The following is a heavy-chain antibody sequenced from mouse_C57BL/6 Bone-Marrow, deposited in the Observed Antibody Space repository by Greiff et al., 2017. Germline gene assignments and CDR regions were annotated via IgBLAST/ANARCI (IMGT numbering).Heavy chain of an antibody. D-gene: IGHD4-1*01. CDR3: ARRGDYWEFAY. Sequence: EVQVVESGGGLVQPGESLKLSCESNEYEFPSHDMSWVRKTPEKRLELVAAINSDGGSTYYPDTMERRFIISRDNTKQTLYLQMSSLRSEDTALYYSARRGDYWEFAYWGQGTLVTVSA. CDR2: INSDGGST. V-gene: IGHV5-2*01. CDR1: EYEFPSHD. J-gene: IGHJ3*01.